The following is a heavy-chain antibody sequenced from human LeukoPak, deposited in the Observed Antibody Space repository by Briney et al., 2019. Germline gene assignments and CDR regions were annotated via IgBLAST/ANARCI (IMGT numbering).Heavy chain of an antibody. CDR2: IYYSGST. CDR3: AHTRTYYYDSSGYYLDY. Sequence: SETLSLTCTVSGGSISSHYWSWIRQPPGKGLEWIGYIYYSGSTNYNPSLKSRVTISVDTSKNQFSLKLSSVTAADTAVYYCAHTRTYYYDSSGYYLDYWGQGTLVTVYS. J-gene: IGHJ4*02. CDR1: GGSISSHY. V-gene: IGHV4-59*11. D-gene: IGHD3-22*01.